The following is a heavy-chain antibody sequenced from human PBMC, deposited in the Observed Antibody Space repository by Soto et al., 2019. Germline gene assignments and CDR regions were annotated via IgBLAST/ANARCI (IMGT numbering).Heavy chain of an antibody. J-gene: IGHJ4*02. V-gene: IGHV3-33*01. CDR2: IWYDGSNK. Sequence: QVQLVESGGGVVQPGRSLRLSCAASGFTFSSYGMHWVRQAPGKGLEWVAVIWYDGSNKYYADSVKGRFTISRDNSKNTLYLQMNSLRAEDTAVYYCARDQSVGAANYFDYWGQGTLVTVSS. D-gene: IGHD2-15*01. CDR3: ARDQSVGAANYFDY. CDR1: GFTFSSYG.